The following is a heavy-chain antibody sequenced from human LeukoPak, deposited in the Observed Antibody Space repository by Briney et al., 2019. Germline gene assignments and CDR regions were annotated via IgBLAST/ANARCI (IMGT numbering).Heavy chain of an antibody. CDR1: GFTFDDYG. D-gene: IGHD1-14*01. CDR2: INWNGGST. Sequence: PGGSLRLSCAASGFTFDDYGMSWVRQAPEKGLEWVSGINWNGGSTGYADSVKGRFTISRDNAKNSLYLQMNSLRAEDTALYYCASLPSFGVHTTGYWGQGTLVTVSS. J-gene: IGHJ4*02. CDR3: ASLPSFGVHTTGY. V-gene: IGHV3-20*04.